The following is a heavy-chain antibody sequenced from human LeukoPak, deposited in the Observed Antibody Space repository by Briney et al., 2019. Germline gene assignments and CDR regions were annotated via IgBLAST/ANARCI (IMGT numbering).Heavy chain of an antibody. CDR2: IQSDGSNE. V-gene: IGHV3-30*02. D-gene: IGHD2-2*01. CDR1: GFTFGGYG. J-gene: IGHJ4*02. Sequence: PGGSLRLSCAASGFTFGGYGMHWVRQAPGRGLECVAFIQSDGSNEYYSDSVKGRFTTSRDNSKNTLYLQMNSLTAEDTAVYYCATHCSGTSCHRDYWGQGTLVTVSS. CDR3: ATHCSGTSCHRDY.